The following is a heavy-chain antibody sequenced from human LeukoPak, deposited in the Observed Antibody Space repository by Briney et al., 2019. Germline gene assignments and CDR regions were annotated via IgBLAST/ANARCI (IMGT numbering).Heavy chain of an antibody. CDR1: GFTFSSYA. J-gene: IGHJ6*03. CDR3: AKTYSSTYYMDV. D-gene: IGHD6-19*01. V-gene: IGHV3-23*01. Sequence: GGSLRLSCAASGFTFSSYAMSWVRQAPGKGLEWVSVISGSGGTTYYADSVKGRFTISRDNSKNTLYLQMNSLRAEDTAVYYCAKTYSSTYYMDVWGKGTTVTVSS. CDR2: ISGSGGTT.